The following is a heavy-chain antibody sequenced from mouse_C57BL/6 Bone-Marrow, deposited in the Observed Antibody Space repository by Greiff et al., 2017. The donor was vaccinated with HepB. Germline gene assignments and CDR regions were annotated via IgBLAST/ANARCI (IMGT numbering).Heavy chain of an antibody. Sequence: VMLVESGPGLVQPSQSLSITCTVSGFSLTSYGVHWVRQSPGKGLEWLGVIWRGGSTDYNAAFMSRLSITKDNSKSQVFFKMNSLQADDTAIYYCAKHGNYSFYAMDYWGQGTSVTVSS. CDR2: IWRGGST. CDR3: AKHGNYSFYAMDY. CDR1: GFSLTSYG. V-gene: IGHV2-5*01. J-gene: IGHJ4*01. D-gene: IGHD2-1*01.